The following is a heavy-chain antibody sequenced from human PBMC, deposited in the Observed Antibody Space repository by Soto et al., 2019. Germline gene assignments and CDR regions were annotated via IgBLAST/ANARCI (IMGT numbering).Heavy chain of an antibody. V-gene: IGHV3-30*18. J-gene: IGHJ4*02. CDR3: AKDVMKWNAHNIFDY. CDR2: VSYDGGYK. D-gene: IGHD1-1*01. CDR1: GFTFSEYA. Sequence: GGSLRLSCAASGFTFSEYAMHWVRQAPGKGLEWVATVSYDGGYKYYGDSVKGRFTISRDNSKNTLYMQMNSLRGEDTAVYFCAKDVMKWNAHNIFDYWGLGSLVTVSS.